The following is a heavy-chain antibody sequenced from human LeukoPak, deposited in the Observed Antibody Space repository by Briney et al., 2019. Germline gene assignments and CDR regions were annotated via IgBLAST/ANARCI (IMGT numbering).Heavy chain of an antibody. CDR2: INHGGGT. D-gene: IGHD3-3*01. Sequence: SETLSLTCAVYGGSFSDYFWNWIRQPPGKGLEWIGEINHGGGTRYNPSLKSRATISVDTSKKQFSLNLTSVTAADTAVYYCARDEPPADLRFLEWSRNYYYYYMDVWGKGTTVTVSS. V-gene: IGHV4-34*01. J-gene: IGHJ6*03. CDR1: GGSFSDYF. CDR3: ARDEPPADLRFLEWSRNYYYYYMDV.